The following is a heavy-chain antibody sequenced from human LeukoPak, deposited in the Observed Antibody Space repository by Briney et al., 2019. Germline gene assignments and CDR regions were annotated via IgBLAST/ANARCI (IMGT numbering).Heavy chain of an antibody. CDR1: GRSFSGYY. CDR3: ASCTRIAAAGTIIDY. V-gene: IGHV4-34*01. J-gene: IGHJ4*02. CDR2: INHSGST. Sequence: SETLSLTCAVYGRSFSGYYWSWIRQPPGKGLEWIGEINHSGSTNYNPSLKSRVTISVDTSKNQFSLKLSSVTAADTAVYYCASCTRIAAAGTIIDYWGQGTLVTVSS. D-gene: IGHD6-13*01.